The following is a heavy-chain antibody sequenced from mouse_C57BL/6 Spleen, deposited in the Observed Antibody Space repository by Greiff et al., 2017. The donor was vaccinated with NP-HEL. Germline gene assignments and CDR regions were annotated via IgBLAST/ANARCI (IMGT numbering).Heavy chain of an antibody. D-gene: IGHD2-4*01. V-gene: IGHV1-26*01. CDR3: AREDYDGGVFDY. Sequence: EVQLQQSGPELVKPGASVKISCKASGYTFTDYYMNWVKQSHGKSLEWIGDINPNNGGTSYNQKFKGKATLTVDKSSSTAYMELRSLTSEDSEVYYCAREDYDGGVFDYWGQGNTLTGPS. CDR1: GYTFTDYY. J-gene: IGHJ2*01. CDR2: INPNNGGT.